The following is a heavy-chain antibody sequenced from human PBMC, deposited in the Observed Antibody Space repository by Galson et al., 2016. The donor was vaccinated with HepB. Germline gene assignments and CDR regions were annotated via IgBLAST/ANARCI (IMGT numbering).Heavy chain of an antibody. CDR2: ISWNSGSI. V-gene: IGHV3-9*02. Sequence: SLRLSCAASGFTSKDYAMHWVRQAPGKGLEWVSSISWNSGSIGYADSVKGRFTISRDNARNSLYLQMNSLRAEDTAFYYCAQDKASVSVGATNFQHWGQGTLVTVSS. CDR1: GFTSKDYA. J-gene: IGHJ1*01. D-gene: IGHD1-26*01. CDR3: AQDKASVSVGATNFQH.